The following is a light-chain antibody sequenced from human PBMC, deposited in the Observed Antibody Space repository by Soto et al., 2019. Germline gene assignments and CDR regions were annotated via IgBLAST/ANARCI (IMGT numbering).Light chain of an antibody. CDR1: QSVSSSY. CDR2: GAS. J-gene: IGKJ1*01. V-gene: IGKV3-20*01. Sequence: EIVLTQSPGTLSLSPGERATLSCRASQSVSSSYLAWYQQKPGQAPRLLIYGASSRPTGIPDRFSGSGSGTDFTLTISRLEPKDLAVYYCQQYGSSPRTFGQGTKVEIK. CDR3: QQYGSSPRT.